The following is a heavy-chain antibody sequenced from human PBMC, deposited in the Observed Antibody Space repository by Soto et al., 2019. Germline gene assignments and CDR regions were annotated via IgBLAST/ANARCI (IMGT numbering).Heavy chain of an antibody. CDR2: ISWNSGSI. J-gene: IGHJ2*01. V-gene: IGHV3-9*01. Sequence: EVQLVESGGGLVQPGRSLRLSCAASGFTFDDYAMHWVRQAPAKGLEWVSGISWNSGSIGHADSVKGRFTISRDNAKNSLYLQMNSLRAEDTALYYCAKDMDSHRDWYFDLWGRGTLVTVSS. CDR1: GFTFDDYA. CDR3: AKDMDSHRDWYFDL.